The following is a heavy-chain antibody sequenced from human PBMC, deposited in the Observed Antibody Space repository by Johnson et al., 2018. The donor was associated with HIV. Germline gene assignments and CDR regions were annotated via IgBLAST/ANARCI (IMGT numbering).Heavy chain of an antibody. CDR2: ITWNGVST. CDR3: AGEGSCYSCGAFDI. J-gene: IGHJ3*02. Sequence: VQLVESGGGVVRPGGSLRLSCAASGFTFDDYGMNWVRQTPGKGLEWVSGITWNGVSTGYADSVKGRFTISRDNAKNSLSLQMNSLRAEDTALYSCAGEGSCYSCGAFDIWGQGTMVTVSS. D-gene: IGHD2-15*01. V-gene: IGHV3-20*04. CDR1: GFTFDDYG.